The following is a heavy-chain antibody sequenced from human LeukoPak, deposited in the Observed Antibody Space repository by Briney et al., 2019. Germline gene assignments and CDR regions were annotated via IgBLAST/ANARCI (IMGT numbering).Heavy chain of an antibody. CDR2: IYYSGST. D-gene: IGHD6-13*01. CDR3: ARGPLRYSSSWPFDY. J-gene: IGHJ4*02. V-gene: IGHV4-59*12. Sequence: SEALSLTCTVSGGSISSYYWSWIRQPPGKGLEWIGYIYYSGSTNYNPSLKSRVTISVDTSKNQFSLKLSSVTAADTAVYYCARGPLRYSSSWPFDYWGQGTLVTVSS. CDR1: GGSISSYY.